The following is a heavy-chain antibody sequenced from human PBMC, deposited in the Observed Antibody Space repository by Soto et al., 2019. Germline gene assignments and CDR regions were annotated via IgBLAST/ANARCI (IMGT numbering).Heavy chain of an antibody. J-gene: IGHJ4*02. CDR2: INAGNCNT. D-gene: IGHD5-12*01. CDR3: SRASGYSLPDY. CDR1: GYTFTNYA. Sequence: QVQLVQSGAEEKKPGASVKVSCKASGYTFTNYAMHWVRQAPGQRLEWMGWINAGNCNTKYSQKFQGRVTITRDTAASTASVELSSLRPEDKAVYYCSRASGYSLPDYWGQGTLVTVSS. V-gene: IGHV1-3*05.